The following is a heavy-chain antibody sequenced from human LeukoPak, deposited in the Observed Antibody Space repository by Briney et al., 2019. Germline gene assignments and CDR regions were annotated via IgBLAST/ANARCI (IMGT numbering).Heavy chain of an antibody. D-gene: IGHD5-18*01. J-gene: IGHJ4*02. Sequence: PGRSLRLSCAASGFTFSSYGMHWVRQAPGKGLEWVAVIWYDGSNKYYADSVKGRFTISRDNSKNTLYLQMNSLRAEDTAVYYCARDHEERGYSYGRLDYWGQGTLVTVSS. CDR3: ARDHEERGYSYGRLDY. CDR2: IWYDGSNK. CDR1: GFTFSSYG. V-gene: IGHV3-33*01.